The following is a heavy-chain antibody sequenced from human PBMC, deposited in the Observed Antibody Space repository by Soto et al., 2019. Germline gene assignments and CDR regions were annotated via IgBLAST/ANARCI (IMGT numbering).Heavy chain of an antibody. Sequence: QVQLVQSGPEVKKPGCSVKVSCKASGSTFINYAFSWVRQAPGQGLEWMGGIILIFGTTNYAQKFQDRVTITADESTSTVYMELSSLRSEDTAVYYCARVASTKYEFWSGNYMNWFEPWGQGTLVTVSS. D-gene: IGHD3-3*01. V-gene: IGHV1-69*12. J-gene: IGHJ5*02. CDR2: IILIFGTT. CDR3: ARVASTKYEFWSGNYMNWFEP. CDR1: GSTFINYA.